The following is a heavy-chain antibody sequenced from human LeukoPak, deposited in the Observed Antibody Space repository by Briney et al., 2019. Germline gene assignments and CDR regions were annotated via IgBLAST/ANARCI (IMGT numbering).Heavy chain of an antibody. CDR2: ISSSSSYI. CDR1: GFTFSSYS. J-gene: IGHJ4*02. Sequence: GGSLRLSCAASGFTFSSYSMNWVRQAPGKGLEWVSSISSSSSYIYYADSVKGRFTISRDNAKNSLYLQMNSLRGEDTAVYYCAPSSSSWYYFDYWGQGNLVNVSS. V-gene: IGHV3-21*01. D-gene: IGHD6-13*01. CDR3: APSSSSWYYFDY.